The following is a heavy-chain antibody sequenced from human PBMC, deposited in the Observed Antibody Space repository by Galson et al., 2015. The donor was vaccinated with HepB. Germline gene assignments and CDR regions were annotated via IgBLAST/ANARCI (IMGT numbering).Heavy chain of an antibody. Sequence: SETLSLTCAVYGGSFSGYYWSWIRQPPGKGLEWIGEINHSGSTNYNPSLKSRVTISVDTSKNQFSLKLSSVTAADTAVYYCARPSTPGWFRGVSAAFDIWGQGTMVTVSS. CDR2: INHSGST. CDR3: ARPSTPGWFRGVSAAFDI. D-gene: IGHD2-15*01. CDR1: GGSFSGYY. V-gene: IGHV4-34*01. J-gene: IGHJ3*02.